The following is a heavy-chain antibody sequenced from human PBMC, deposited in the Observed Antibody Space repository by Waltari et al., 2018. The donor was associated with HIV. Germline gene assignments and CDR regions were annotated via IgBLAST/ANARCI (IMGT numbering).Heavy chain of an antibody. CDR2: ITPVNGNT. V-gene: IGHV1-45*02. CDR3: ARSRDYGSGKDYDMDV. J-gene: IGHJ6*02. D-gene: IGHD3-10*01. Sequence: QMQLVQSGAEVKKTGSSVKVSCKASGYTFTYRYLHWVRQATGQALEWMGGITPVNGNTNYAQKFQDRVTITRDRSMSTAYMELSSLRFEDTAMYYCARSRDYGSGKDYDMDVWGQGTTVTVSS. CDR1: GYTFTYRY.